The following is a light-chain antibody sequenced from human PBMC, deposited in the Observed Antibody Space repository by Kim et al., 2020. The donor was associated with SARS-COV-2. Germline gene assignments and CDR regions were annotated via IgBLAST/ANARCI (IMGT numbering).Light chain of an antibody. CDR3: QQYNNGPYT. CDR1: QGVGTI. CDR2: GAF. V-gene: IGKV3-15*01. J-gene: IGKJ2*01. Sequence: SVSPGERATLACSASQGVGTIVAWYQQGPGQAPRLLIYGAFTRAAGVPGRFSGDWSGTGFTLTISSLQSEDFAVYYCQQYNNGPYTFGQGTKLEI.